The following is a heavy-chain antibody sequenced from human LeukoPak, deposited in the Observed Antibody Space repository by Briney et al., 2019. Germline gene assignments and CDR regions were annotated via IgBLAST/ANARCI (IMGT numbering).Heavy chain of an antibody. CDR1: GGSISSSY. CDR2: IYYSGST. Sequence: SETLSLTCNVSGGSISSSYWSWIRQPPGKGLEWTGYIYYSGSTNYNPSLKSRDTMSVDTSKNQFSLKVTSVTAADTAVYYCARLTAYFDLWGRGTLVTVSS. J-gene: IGHJ2*01. V-gene: IGHV4-59*08. CDR3: ARLTAYFDL.